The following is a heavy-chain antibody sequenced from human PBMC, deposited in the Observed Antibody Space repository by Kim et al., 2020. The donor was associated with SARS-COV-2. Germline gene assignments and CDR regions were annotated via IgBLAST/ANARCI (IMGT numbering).Heavy chain of an antibody. CDR1: GFTFSSYG. D-gene: IGHD2-2*01. V-gene: IGHV3-33*06. CDR3: AKSTKSSYYYYGMDV. Sequence: GGSLRLSCAASGFTFSSYGMHWVRQAPGKGLEWVAVIWYDGSNKYYADSVKGRFTISRDNSKNTLYLQMNSLRAEDTAVYYCAKSTKSSYYYYGMDVWGQGTTVTVSS. J-gene: IGHJ6*02. CDR2: IWYDGSNK.